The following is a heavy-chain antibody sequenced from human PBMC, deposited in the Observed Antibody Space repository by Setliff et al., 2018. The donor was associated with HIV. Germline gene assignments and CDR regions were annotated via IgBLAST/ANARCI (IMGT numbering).Heavy chain of an antibody. CDR1: GYTFTDYH. J-gene: IGHJ4*02. D-gene: IGHD3-10*01. V-gene: IGHV1-2*02. CDR2: INPKSGGT. CDR3: AREGSPIYYFDY. Sequence: GASVKVSCKASGYTFTDYHMHWVRQAPGQGLEWMGWINPKSGGTNYAQKFQGRVTMTRDTSISTAYMEVSSLRSDDTAVYYCAREGSPIYYFDYWSQGTLVTVSS.